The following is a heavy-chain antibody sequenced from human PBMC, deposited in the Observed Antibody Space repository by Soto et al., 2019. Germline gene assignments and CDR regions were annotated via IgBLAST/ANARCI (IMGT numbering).Heavy chain of an antibody. CDR1: GFSLSTSGMC. Sequence: SGPTLVNPTQTLTLTCIFSGFSLSTSGMCVSWIRQPPGKALEWLARIDWDDDKYYSTSLKTRLTISKNTSTNQVVLTITNMDPVDTATYYCAGIGYCSSASCGYFDYWGQGTLVTVSS. D-gene: IGHD2-2*03. CDR2: IDWDDDK. J-gene: IGHJ4*02. V-gene: IGHV2-70*11. CDR3: AGIGYCSSASCGYFDY.